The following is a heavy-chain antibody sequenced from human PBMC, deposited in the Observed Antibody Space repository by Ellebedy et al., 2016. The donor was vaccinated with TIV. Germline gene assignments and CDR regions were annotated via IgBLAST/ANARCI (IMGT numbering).Heavy chain of an antibody. J-gene: IGHJ4*02. CDR1: GYTFGSYD. CDR2: MNPNSGNT. Sequence: ASVKVSXKASGYTFGSYDINWVRQATGQGPEWMGWMNPNSGNTGYPQRFQGRVTMTRDTSISTAYMELSSLRSEDTAVYYCETWGVRGAREAYFDYWGQGTLVTVSS. V-gene: IGHV1-8*01. D-gene: IGHD3-10*01. CDR3: ETWGVRGAREAYFDY.